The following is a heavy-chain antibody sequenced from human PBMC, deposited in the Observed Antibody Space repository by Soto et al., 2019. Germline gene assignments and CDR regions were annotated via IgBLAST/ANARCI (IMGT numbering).Heavy chain of an antibody. CDR3: AKDRVTIFGVVIRAKRNYYGMDV. D-gene: IGHD3-3*01. V-gene: IGHV3-23*01. CDR2: ISGSGGST. Sequence: PGGSLRLSCAASGFTFSSYAMSWVRQAPGKGLEWVSAISGSGGSTYYADSVKGRFTISRDNSKNTLYLQMSSLRAEDTAVYYCAKDRVTIFGVVIRAKRNYYGMDVWGQGTTVTVSS. J-gene: IGHJ6*02. CDR1: GFTFSSYA.